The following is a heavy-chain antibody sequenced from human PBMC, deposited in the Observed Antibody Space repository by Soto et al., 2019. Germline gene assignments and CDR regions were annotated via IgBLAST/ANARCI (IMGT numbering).Heavy chain of an antibody. CDR3: ASAPEVRGVTNFDY. V-gene: IGHV4-39*01. CDR1: GGSISSSSYY. CDR2: IYYSGST. Sequence: QLQLQESGPGLVKPSETLSLTCTVSGGSISSSSYYWGWIRQPPGKGLEWIGSIYYSGSTYYNPSLKSRVTISVDTSKNQFSLKLSSVTAADTAVYYCASAPEVRGVTNFDYWGQGTLVTVSS. D-gene: IGHD3-10*01. J-gene: IGHJ4*02.